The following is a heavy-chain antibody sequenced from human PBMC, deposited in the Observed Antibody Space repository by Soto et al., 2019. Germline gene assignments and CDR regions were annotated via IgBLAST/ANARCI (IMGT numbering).Heavy chain of an antibody. J-gene: IGHJ5*02. D-gene: IGHD5-18*01. CDR2: VSGGGGDT. CDR3: ARYTVDTIVSSGRCNWFGP. CDR1: GFTFNNFA. V-gene: IGHV3-23*01. Sequence: EVQLLESGGGLVQPGGSLRLSCAASGFTFNNFAMSWVRQSPGKGLEWVSAVSGGGGDTYYADSVKGRFTISRDNFKNTLDLQMHSPGADETAIYFCARYTVDTIVSSGRCNWFGPWGQGALVTVSS.